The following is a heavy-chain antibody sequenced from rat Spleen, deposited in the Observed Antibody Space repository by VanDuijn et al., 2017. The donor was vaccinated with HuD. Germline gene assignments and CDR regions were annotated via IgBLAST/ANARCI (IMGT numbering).Heavy chain of an antibody. CDR2: ITSGGSNT. CDR1: GFTFSDYY. J-gene: IGHJ2*01. CDR3: AREANYYFNH. Sequence: EVQLVESGGGLVQPGRSMNLSCAASGFTFSDYYMAWVRQAPGKGLEWVATITSGGSNTYYPDSVKGRFTISRDNAKSTLYLQMDSLRSEDTATYYCAREANYYFNHWGPGVMVTVSS. D-gene: IGHD1-10*01. V-gene: IGHV5-25*01.